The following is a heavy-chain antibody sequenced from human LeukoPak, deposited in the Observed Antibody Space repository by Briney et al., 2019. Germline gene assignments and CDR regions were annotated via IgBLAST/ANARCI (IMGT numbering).Heavy chain of an antibody. Sequence: ASVKVSCKASGYTFTGYYMHWVRQAPGQGLEWMGWISTFNGNTNYPQKLQDRVTMTTDTSTSTAYMELRSLRFDDTAVYYCARDFGKYTSSWFDDYWGQGTLVTVSS. J-gene: IGHJ4*02. CDR1: GYTFTGYY. CDR2: ISTFNGNT. CDR3: ARDFGKYTSSWFDDY. V-gene: IGHV1-18*04. D-gene: IGHD6-13*01.